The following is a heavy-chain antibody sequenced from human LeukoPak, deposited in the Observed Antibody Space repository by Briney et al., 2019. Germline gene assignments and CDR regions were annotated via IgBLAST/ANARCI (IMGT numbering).Heavy chain of an antibody. J-gene: IGHJ4*02. D-gene: IGHD3-22*01. V-gene: IGHV3-66*01. CDR3: ARWYYYDSSGYYYPYFDY. CDR1: GFTVSSNY. CDR2: IYSGGST. Sequence: QPGGSLRLSCAASGFTVSSNYMSWVRQAPGKGLEWVSVIYSGGSTYYADSVKGRFTISRDNSKNTLYLQMNSLRAEDTAVYYCARWYYYDSSGYYYPYFDYWGQGTLVTVSS.